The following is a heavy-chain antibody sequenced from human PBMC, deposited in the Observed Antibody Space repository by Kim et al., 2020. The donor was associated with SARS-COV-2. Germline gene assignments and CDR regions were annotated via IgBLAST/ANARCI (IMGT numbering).Heavy chain of an antibody. CDR3: ARDLAWAFDM. Sequence: GGSLRLSCAASGVTFSGYFMYWVRQAPGKGLEWVAYISTDRTLYADSVRGRFTIYRDNAKSSVYLQMNSLRDDDTALYYCARDLAWAFDMWGQGTMVTV. CDR1: GVTFSGYF. V-gene: IGHV3-48*02. J-gene: IGHJ3*02. CDR2: ISTDRTL.